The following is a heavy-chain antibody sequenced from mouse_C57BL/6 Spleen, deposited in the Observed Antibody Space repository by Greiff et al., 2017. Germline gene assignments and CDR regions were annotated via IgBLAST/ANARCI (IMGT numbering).Heavy chain of an antibody. Sequence: EVHLVESGGGLVKPGGSLKLSCAASGFTFSSYAMSWVRQTPEKRLEWVATISDGGSYTYYPANVKGRFTISRDNAKNNLYLQMSHLKSEDTAMYYCARVVLTGNYAMDYWGQGTSVTVSS. J-gene: IGHJ4*01. D-gene: IGHD4-1*01. CDR1: GFTFSSYA. CDR3: ARVVLTGNYAMDY. V-gene: IGHV5-4*01. CDR2: ISDGGSYT.